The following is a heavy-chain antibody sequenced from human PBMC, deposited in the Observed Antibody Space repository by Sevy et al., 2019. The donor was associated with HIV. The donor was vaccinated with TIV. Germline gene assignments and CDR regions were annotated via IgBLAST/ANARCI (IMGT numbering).Heavy chain of an antibody. CDR3: ARGAAAGTFDY. Sequence: GGSLRLSCAASGFTFSSYWMHWVRQAPGKGLVWVSRVNSDGSSTSYADSVKWRFTISRDNAKNTLYLQMNSLRAEDTAVYYCARGAAAGTFDYWGQGTLVTVSS. CDR2: VNSDGSST. J-gene: IGHJ4*02. CDR1: GFTFSSYW. D-gene: IGHD6-13*01. V-gene: IGHV3-74*01.